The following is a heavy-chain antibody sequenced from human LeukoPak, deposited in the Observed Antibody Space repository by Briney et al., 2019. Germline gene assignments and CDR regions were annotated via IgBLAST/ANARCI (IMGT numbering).Heavy chain of an antibody. J-gene: IGHJ4*02. CDR1: GGSFSGYY. CDR2: INHSGST. CDR3: ARGKGRITMVRGVIITRAFDY. Sequence: SETLSLTCAVYGGSFSGYYWSWIRQPPGKGLEWIGEINHSGSTNYNPSLKSRVTISVDTSKNQFSLKLSSVTAADTAVYYCARGKGRITMVRGVIITRAFDYWGQGTLVTVSS. D-gene: IGHD3-10*01. V-gene: IGHV4-34*01.